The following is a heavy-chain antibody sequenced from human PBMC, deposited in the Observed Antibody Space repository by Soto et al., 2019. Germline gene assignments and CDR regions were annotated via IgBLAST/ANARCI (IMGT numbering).Heavy chain of an antibody. CDR3: ARQDSFDV. CDR1: GYTFTTYG. Sequence: ASVKVSCKASGYTFTTYGIHWVRQAPGQSLEWMGWINTGNGGTAVSQKFRGRVTITRDTVATTVYMEVSSLTTEDTAVYYCARQDSFDVWG. V-gene: IGHV1-3*04. CDR2: INTGNGGT. J-gene: IGHJ3*01.